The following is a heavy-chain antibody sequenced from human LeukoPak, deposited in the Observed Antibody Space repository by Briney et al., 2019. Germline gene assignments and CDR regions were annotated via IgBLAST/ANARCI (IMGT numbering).Heavy chain of an antibody. J-gene: IGHJ4*02. Sequence: SVKVSCKASGGTFSSYAISWVRQAPGQGLEWMGRIVPILGIANYAQKFQGRVTITADKSTSTAYMELSSLRSEDTAVYYCARVATIGFDYWGQGTLVTVSS. CDR1: GGTFSSYA. D-gene: IGHD5-12*01. CDR3: ARVATIGFDY. V-gene: IGHV1-69*04. CDR2: IVPILGIA.